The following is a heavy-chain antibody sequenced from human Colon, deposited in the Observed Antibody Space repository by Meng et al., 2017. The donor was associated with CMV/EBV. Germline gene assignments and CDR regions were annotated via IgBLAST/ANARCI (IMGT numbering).Heavy chain of an antibody. CDR1: GYSISSGYY. CDR2: VYYRGNT. Sequence: SETLSLTCTVSGYSISSGYYWGWIRQSPGKGLEWIGSVYYRGNTYYNPSLKSRVTMSVDTSKNQFSLNLSSVTAADTAVYYCARGGDAFDIWGQGTMVTVSS. CDR3: ARGGDAFDI. J-gene: IGHJ3*02. V-gene: IGHV4-38-2*02.